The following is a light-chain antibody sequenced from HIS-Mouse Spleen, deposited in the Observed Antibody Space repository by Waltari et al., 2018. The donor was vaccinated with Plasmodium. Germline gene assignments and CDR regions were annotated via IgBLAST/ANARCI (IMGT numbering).Light chain of an antibody. CDR3: QQYNNWSFT. Sequence: EIVMTQSPATLSVSPGERATLSCRASQSVSSNLAWYQQKPGQAPRLLVYGASTRATGIPARFSVSGSETEFTLTISSLQSEDFAVDYCQQYNNWSFTFGPGTKVDIK. J-gene: IGKJ3*01. CDR2: GAS. V-gene: IGKV3-15*01. CDR1: QSVSSN.